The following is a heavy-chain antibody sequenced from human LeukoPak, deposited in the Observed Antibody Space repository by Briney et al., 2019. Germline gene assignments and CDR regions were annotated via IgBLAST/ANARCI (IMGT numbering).Heavy chain of an antibody. CDR2: FNGGNGNT. Sequence: ASVTVSCKASGYTFTSYAMHWVRQAPGQRLEWMGWFNGGNGNTKYSQKLQGRVTITRDTSATTAYMELRSLRSEDTAVFYCARGPPRLNWFDPWGQGTLVTVSS. J-gene: IGHJ5*02. V-gene: IGHV1-3*01. D-gene: IGHD6-25*01. CDR1: GYTFTSYA. CDR3: ARGPPRLNWFDP.